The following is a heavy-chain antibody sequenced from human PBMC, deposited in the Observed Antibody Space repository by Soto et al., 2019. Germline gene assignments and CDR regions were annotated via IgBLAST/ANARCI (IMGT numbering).Heavy chain of an antibody. Sequence: QVQLVESGGGVVQPGRSLRLSCAASGFTFSRHAMHWVRQAPGKGLEWVAVISTGGRDKYHADSVKGRFTISRDNSKNTLYLQMNSLRAEDTAVYYCAKDHDLAAAGYYFDYWGQGTLVTVSS. J-gene: IGHJ4*02. V-gene: IGHV3-30*04. CDR2: ISTGGRDK. CDR3: AKDHDLAAAGYYFDY. CDR1: GFTFSRHA. D-gene: IGHD6-13*01.